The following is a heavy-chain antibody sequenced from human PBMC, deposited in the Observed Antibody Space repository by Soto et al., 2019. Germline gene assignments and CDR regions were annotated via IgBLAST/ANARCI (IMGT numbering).Heavy chain of an antibody. Sequence: QVQLQESGPGLVKPSETLSLTCSVSGGSVSSGSYYWTWIRQPPGKGLEWIGYIYHSGISSYNPSLKSRVTMSVNTSKNQFSLNQSSVTAADTAVYYCTTYYDCRGGAFDIWGQGTMVTVSS. CDR1: GGSVSSGSYY. V-gene: IGHV4-61*01. D-gene: IGHD3-22*01. J-gene: IGHJ3*02. CDR2: IYHSGIS. CDR3: TTYYDCRGGAFDI.